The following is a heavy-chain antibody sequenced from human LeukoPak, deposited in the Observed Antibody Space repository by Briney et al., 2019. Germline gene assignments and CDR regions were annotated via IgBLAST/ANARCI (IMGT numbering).Heavy chain of an antibody. CDR1: GGSISSYY. CDR3: ARDQASYCSGGSCSPGDAFDI. V-gene: IGHV4-59*01. J-gene: IGHJ3*02. CDR2: IYYSGST. Sequence: SETLSLTCTVSGGSISSYYWSWIRQPPGKGLEWIGYIYYSGSTNYNPSLKSRFTISVDTSKNQFSLKLSSVTAADTAVYYCARDQASYCSGGSCSPGDAFDIWGQGTMVTVSS. D-gene: IGHD2-15*01.